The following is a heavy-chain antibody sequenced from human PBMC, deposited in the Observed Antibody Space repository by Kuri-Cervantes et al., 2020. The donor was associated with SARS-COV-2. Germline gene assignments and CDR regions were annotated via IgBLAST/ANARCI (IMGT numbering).Heavy chain of an antibody. J-gene: IGHJ6*03. Sequence: GESLKISCAASGFTFSSYAMSWVRQAPGKGLERVSAISGSGDSTYQADSVKGRFTISRDNSKNTLYLQMNSLRAEDTAVYYCARVRYYYDRSGSHRYMDVWGKGTTVTVSS. V-gene: IGHV3-23*01. CDR1: GFTFSSYA. CDR3: ARVRYYYDRSGSHRYMDV. D-gene: IGHD3-22*01. CDR2: ISGSGDST.